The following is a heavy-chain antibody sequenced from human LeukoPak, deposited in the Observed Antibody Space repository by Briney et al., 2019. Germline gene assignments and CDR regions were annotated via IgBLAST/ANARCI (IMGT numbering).Heavy chain of an antibody. D-gene: IGHD3-10*01. V-gene: IGHV1-2*02. J-gene: IGHJ6*03. CDR1: GYTFTGYY. CDR2: INPNSGGT. Sequence: ASVKVSCKASGYTFTGYYMHWVRQAPRQGLEWMGWINPNSGGTNYAQKFQGRVTMTRDTSISTAYMELSSLRSDDTAVYYCARDLKNTMVRGRYMDVWGKGTTVTVSS. CDR3: ARDLKNTMVRGRYMDV.